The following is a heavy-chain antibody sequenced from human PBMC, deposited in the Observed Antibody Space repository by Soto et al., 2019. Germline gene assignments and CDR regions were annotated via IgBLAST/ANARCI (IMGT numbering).Heavy chain of an antibody. V-gene: IGHV1-69*01. Sequence: QVQLVQSGAEVKKPGSSVKVSCKASGGTFSSYAISWVRQAPGQGLEWMGGIIPIFGTANYAQKFQGRVTITADESTSTAYMELSSLRSEDMAVYYCARDYECSGGSCYENWFDPWGQGTLVTVSS. CDR3: ARDYECSGGSCYENWFDP. J-gene: IGHJ5*02. CDR1: GGTFSSYA. CDR2: IIPIFGTA. D-gene: IGHD2-15*01.